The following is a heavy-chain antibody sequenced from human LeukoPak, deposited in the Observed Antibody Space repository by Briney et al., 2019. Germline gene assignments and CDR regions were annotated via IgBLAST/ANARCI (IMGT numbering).Heavy chain of an antibody. Sequence: GESLKISCKGSGYSFTSYWIGWVRQMPGKGLEWMGIIYPGDSDTRYSPSFQGQVTISADKSISTAYLQWSSLKASDTAMYYCARQYCSSTSCPSWFDPWGQGTLVTVSS. V-gene: IGHV5-51*01. D-gene: IGHD2-2*01. CDR1: GYSFTSYW. CDR2: IYPGDSDT. CDR3: ARQYCSSTSCPSWFDP. J-gene: IGHJ5*02.